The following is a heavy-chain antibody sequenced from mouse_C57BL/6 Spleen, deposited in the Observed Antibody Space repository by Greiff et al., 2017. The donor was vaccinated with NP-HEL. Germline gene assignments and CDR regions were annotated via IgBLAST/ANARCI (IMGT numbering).Heavy chain of an antibody. CDR2: IYPSDSET. D-gene: IGHD1-1*01. CDR3: ARGGDGLRDAMDY. Sequence: QVQLKQPGAELVRPGSSVKLSCKASGYTFTSYWMDWVKQRPGQGLEWIGNIYPSDSETHYNQKFKDKATLTVDKSSSTAYMQLSSLTSEDSAVYYCARGGDGLRDAMDYWGQGTSVTVSS. CDR1: GYTFTSYW. J-gene: IGHJ4*01. V-gene: IGHV1-61*01.